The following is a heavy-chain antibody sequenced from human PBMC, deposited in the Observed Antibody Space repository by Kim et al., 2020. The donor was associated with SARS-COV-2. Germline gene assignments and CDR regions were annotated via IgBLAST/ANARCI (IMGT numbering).Heavy chain of an antibody. Sequence: GGSLRLSCTASSFIFSDYTMNWVRQAPGKGLEWVASISSRSNHIYYADSVKVRCTISRDNTRNSLYLQMTSLRAEDTAVYYCARGSHHTGYTDYYYYYGLDVWGQGTTLTVS. D-gene: IGHD3-9*01. CDR3: ARGSHHTGYTDYYYYYGLDV. V-gene: IGHV3-21*01. J-gene: IGHJ6*02. CDR1: SFIFSDYT. CDR2: ISSRSNHI.